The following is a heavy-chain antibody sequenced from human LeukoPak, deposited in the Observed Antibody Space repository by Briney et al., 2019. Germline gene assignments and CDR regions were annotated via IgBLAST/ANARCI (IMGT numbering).Heavy chain of an antibody. V-gene: IGHV4-34*01. CDR2: INHSGST. CDR1: GGSFSGYY. D-gene: IGHD3-10*01. J-gene: IGHJ5*02. Sequence: SETLSLTCAVYGGSFSGYYWSWIRQPPGKGLEWIGEINHSGSTNYNPSLKSRVTISVDTSKNQFSLKLSSVTAADTAVYYCARRSITMVRGAWFDPWGQGTLVTASS. CDR3: ARRSITMVRGAWFDP.